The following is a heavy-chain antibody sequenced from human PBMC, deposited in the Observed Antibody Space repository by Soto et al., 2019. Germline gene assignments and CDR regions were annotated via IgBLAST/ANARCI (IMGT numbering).Heavy chain of an antibody. CDR3: ATAAMGFYYYGMDV. V-gene: IGHV4-61*01. D-gene: IGHD2-2*01. J-gene: IGHJ6*02. CDR2: IYYSGST. CDR1: GGSVSSGSYY. Sequence: QVQLQESGPGLVKPSETLSLTCTVSGGSVSSGSYYWSWIRQPPGKGLEWIGYIYYSGSTNYNPFLKSPVPLSVDHSKNPFSLKLSSVTAADTAVYYCATAAMGFYYYGMDVWGQGTTVTVSS.